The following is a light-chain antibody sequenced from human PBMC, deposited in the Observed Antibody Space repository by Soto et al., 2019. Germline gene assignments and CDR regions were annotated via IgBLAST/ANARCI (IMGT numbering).Light chain of an antibody. CDR3: QHYNSYSEA. Sequence: SPSTLSASIGDRVTITCRASQSISNWLAWYQQKPGKAPKLLIYDASSLESGVPSRFSGSGSGTEFTLTISSLQPDDFATYYCQHYNSYSEAFGQGTKVDIK. CDR2: DAS. CDR1: QSISNW. V-gene: IGKV1-5*01. J-gene: IGKJ1*01.